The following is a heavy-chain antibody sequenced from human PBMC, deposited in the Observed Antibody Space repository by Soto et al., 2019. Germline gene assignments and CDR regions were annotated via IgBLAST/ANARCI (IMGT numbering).Heavy chain of an antibody. D-gene: IGHD2-8*02. J-gene: IGHJ3*02. V-gene: IGHV4-34*01. CDR2: INHSGST. Sequence: SETLSLTCAVYGGSFSGYYWSWIRQPPGKGLEWIGEINHSGSTNYNPSLKSRVTISVDTSKNQFSLKLSSVTAADTAVYYCARSTGGGTGRYAFDIWGQGTMVTVSS. CDR3: ARSTGGGTGRYAFDI. CDR1: GGSFSGYY.